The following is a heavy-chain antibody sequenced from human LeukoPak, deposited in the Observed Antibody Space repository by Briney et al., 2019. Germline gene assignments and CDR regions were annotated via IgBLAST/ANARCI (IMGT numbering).Heavy chain of an antibody. Sequence: GGSLRLSCAASGFTFSSYSMNWVRQAPGKGLEWVSSISSSSSYIYYADSVKGRFTISRDNAKNSLYLQMESLTPEDTAVYYCVRDGGSLTLSNTGNYFDYWGQGTRVTVSS. CDR3: VRDGGSLTLSNTGNYFDY. J-gene: IGHJ4*02. V-gene: IGHV3-21*01. CDR1: GFTFSSYS. D-gene: IGHD3-16*01. CDR2: ISSSSSYI.